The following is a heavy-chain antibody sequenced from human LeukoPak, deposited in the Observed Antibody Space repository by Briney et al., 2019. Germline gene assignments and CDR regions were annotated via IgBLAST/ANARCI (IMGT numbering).Heavy chain of an antibody. J-gene: IGHJ2*01. CDR1: GFTFSSYA. CDR2: INHSGST. Sequence: LRLSCAASGFTFSSYAMNWVRQPPGKGLEWIGEINHSGSTNYNPSLKSRVTISVDTSKNQFSLKLSSVTAADTAVYYCAGRFVVVTAIKHWYFDLWGRGTLVTVSS. CDR3: AGRFVVVTAIKHWYFDL. D-gene: IGHD2-21*02. V-gene: IGHV4-34*08.